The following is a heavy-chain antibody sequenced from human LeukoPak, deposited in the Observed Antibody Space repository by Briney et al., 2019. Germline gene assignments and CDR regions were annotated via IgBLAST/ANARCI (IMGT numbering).Heavy chain of an antibody. V-gene: IGHV4-59*12. CDR1: GGSISSYY. CDR2: IYYSGST. CDR3: ASPAGRSCIGGSCYSEDFDY. J-gene: IGHJ4*02. D-gene: IGHD2-15*01. Sequence: SETLSLTCTVSGGSISSYYWNWIRQPPGKGLEWIGYIYYSGSTNYNPSLKSRVTISVDTSKNQFSLKLSSVTAADTAVYYCASPAGRSCIGGSCYSEDFDYWGQGTLVTVSS.